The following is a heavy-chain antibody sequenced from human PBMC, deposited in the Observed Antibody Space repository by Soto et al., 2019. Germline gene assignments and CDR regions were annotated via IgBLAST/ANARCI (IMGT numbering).Heavy chain of an antibody. V-gene: IGHV4-39*01. CDR2: IYYLGNT. J-gene: IGHJ6*03. CDR3: ARHSSPWFARVYYYIYMDV. CDR1: GGSISSSSSY. D-gene: IGHD3-10*01. Sequence: PSETLSLTYTVSGGSISSSSSYWGWIRQPPGKGLEWVGSIYYLGNTYYNPSLGSRVTISVDTSKNQFSLKLSSVTAADTAVYYCARHSSPWFARVYYYIYMDVWGKATTVTVP.